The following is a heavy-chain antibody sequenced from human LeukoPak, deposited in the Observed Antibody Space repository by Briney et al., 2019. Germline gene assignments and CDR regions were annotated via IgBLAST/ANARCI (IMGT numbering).Heavy chain of an antibody. Sequence: PGGSLRLSCAASGFTVSSNYMSWVRQAPGKGLEWVSVIYSGGSTYYADSVKGRFTISRDNSKNTLCLQINSLRAEDTAVYYCARGSSSGWFDPWGQGTLVTVSS. V-gene: IGHV3-66*02. CDR3: ARGSSSGWFDP. CDR1: GFTVSSNY. J-gene: IGHJ5*02. CDR2: IYSGGST. D-gene: IGHD6-13*01.